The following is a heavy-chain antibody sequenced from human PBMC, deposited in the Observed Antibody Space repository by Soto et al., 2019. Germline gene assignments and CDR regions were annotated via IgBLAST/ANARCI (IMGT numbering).Heavy chain of an antibody. CDR1: GGTFSSYA. Sequence: HVQLVQSGAEVKKPGSSVKVSCKASGGTFSSYAISWVRQAPGQGLEWMGGIIPISGTANYAQKFQGRVTITADKSTSTAYMELSSLRSEDTAVYYWARSQGSSTSLEIYYYYYYGMDVWGQGTTVTVSS. CDR3: ARSQGSSTSLEIYYYYYYGMDV. J-gene: IGHJ6*02. V-gene: IGHV1-69*06. CDR2: IIPISGTA. D-gene: IGHD2-2*01.